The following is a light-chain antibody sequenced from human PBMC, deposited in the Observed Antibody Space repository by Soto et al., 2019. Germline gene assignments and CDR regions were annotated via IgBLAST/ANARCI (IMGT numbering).Light chain of an antibody. Sequence: EIVLTKNTVTLALSQGERATLSCRASQSVSSSYLAWYQQKPREAPRLIISDAYIRAAGIPDTFSGSGSGTDFTLTIVRLYPEDFALYDCHHFVVAPTLTXGRGTRLEI. CDR1: QSVSSSY. J-gene: IGKJ5*01. CDR3: HHFVVAPTLT. CDR2: DAY. V-gene: IGKV3-20*01.